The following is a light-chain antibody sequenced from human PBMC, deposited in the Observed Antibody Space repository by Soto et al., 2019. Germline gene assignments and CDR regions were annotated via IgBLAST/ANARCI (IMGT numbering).Light chain of an antibody. CDR3: QSYDSSLSAYV. Sequence: QSFLSEPPSLSGAPGQKVTISCTVSSSNIGAGYDLHWYQQLPGTAPKLLLYGNSNRPSGVPDRFSGSKSGTSASLAITGLQAEDEADYYCQSYDSSLSAYVFGTGTKAPS. CDR2: GNS. J-gene: IGLJ1*01. CDR1: SSNIGAGYD. V-gene: IGLV1-40*01.